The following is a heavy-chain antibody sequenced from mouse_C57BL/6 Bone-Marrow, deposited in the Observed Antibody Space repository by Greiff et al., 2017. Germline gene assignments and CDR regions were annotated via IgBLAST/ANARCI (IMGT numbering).Heavy chain of an antibody. CDR1: GYTFTDYE. J-gene: IGHJ3*01. CDR2: IDPETGGT. Sequence: VQRVESGAELVRPGASVTLSCKASGYTFTDYEMHWVKQTPVHGLEWIGAIDPETGGTAYNQKFKGKAILTADKSSSTAYMELRSLTSEDSAVYYCTRYVFAYWGQGTLVTVSA. CDR3: TRYVFAY. V-gene: IGHV1-15*01.